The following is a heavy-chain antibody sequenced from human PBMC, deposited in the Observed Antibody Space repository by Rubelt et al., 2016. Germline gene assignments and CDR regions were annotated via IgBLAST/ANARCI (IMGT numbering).Heavy chain of an antibody. V-gene: IGHV4-34*01. J-gene: IGHJ5*02. CDR2: INHSGST. Sequence: QVQLQQWGAGLLKPSETLSLTCAVYGGSFSGYYWSWIRQPPGKGLEWIGEINHSGSTNYTPSLKVRGPLSVEPSKNQFSLKLSSVTAADTAVYYCARVRNWFDPWGQGTLVTVSS. CDR1: GGSFSGYY. CDR3: ARVRNWFDP.